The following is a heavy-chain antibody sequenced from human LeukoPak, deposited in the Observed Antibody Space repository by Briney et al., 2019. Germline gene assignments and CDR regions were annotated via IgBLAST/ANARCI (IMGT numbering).Heavy chain of an antibody. CDR1: GFTFDDYA. D-gene: IGHD6-19*01. Sequence: PGRSLRLSCAASGFTFDDYAMHWVGQAPGKGLEWVSGISWNSGSIGYADSVKGRFTISRDNAKNSLYLQMNSLRAEDTALYYCAKDSSIAVAGTSYYFDYWGQGTLVTISS. V-gene: IGHV3-9*01. J-gene: IGHJ4*02. CDR2: ISWNSGSI. CDR3: AKDSSIAVAGTSYYFDY.